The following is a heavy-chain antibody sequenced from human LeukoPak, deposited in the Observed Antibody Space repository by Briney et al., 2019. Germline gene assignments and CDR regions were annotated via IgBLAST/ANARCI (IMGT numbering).Heavy chain of an antibody. Sequence: VASVKVSCKASGGTFRSYAISWVRQAPGQGLEWMGGIIPIFGTANYAQKFQGRVTITADKSTSTAYMELSSLRSEDTAMYYCAREDRLGELSSWGQGTLVTVSS. D-gene: IGHD3-16*02. CDR1: GGTFRSYA. CDR3: AREDRLGELSS. CDR2: IIPIFGTA. V-gene: IGHV1-69*06. J-gene: IGHJ5*02.